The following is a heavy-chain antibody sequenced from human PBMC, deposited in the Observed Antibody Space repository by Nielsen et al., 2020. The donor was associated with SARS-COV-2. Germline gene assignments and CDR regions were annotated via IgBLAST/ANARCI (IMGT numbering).Heavy chain of an antibody. Sequence: GESLKISCAPSGFPFRTYGMIWVRQAPGLGLEWVSAISASGHSTYYADSVRGRFTISRDGSDDTVHLQMDSLRVGDTAIYDCAKESQYSGYDLYYYSYYGMDVWGQGTTVTVSS. CDR3: AKESQYSGYDLYYYSYYGMDV. CDR2: ISASGHST. J-gene: IGHJ6*02. D-gene: IGHD5-12*01. CDR1: GFPFRTYG. V-gene: IGHV3-23*01.